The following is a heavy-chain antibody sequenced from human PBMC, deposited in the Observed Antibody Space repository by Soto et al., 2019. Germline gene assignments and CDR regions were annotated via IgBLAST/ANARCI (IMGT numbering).Heavy chain of an antibody. D-gene: IGHD6-13*01. J-gene: IGHJ3*02. CDR1: GFTFSSYW. CDR2: INSDGSST. Sequence: GGSLRLSCAASGFTFSSYWMHWVRQAPGKGLVWVSRINSDGSSTSYAVSVKGRFTISRDNAKNTLYLQMNSLRAEDTAVYYCARDQGIAAAGAFDIWGQGTMVTVSS. CDR3: ARDQGIAAAGAFDI. V-gene: IGHV3-74*01.